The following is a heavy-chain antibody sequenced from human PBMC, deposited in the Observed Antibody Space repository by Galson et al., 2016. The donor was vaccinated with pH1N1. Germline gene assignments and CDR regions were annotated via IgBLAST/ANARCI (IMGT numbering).Heavy chain of an antibody. CDR3: AKTKLASSDWYGGWFEP. CDR1: GFIFVSYA. J-gene: IGHJ5*02. Sequence: SLRLSCAASGFIFVSYAMTWVRQAPGKGLEWVSSISGSGVGSYYADSVKGRFTISRDNSKNTLYLQMNSLRAEDTAVYYCAKTKLASSDWYGGWFEPWGQGTLVTFSS. V-gene: IGHV3-23*01. CDR2: ISGSGVGS. D-gene: IGHD6-19*01.